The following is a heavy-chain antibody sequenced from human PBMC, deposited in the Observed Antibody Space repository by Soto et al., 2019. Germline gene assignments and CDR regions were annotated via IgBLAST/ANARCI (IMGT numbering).Heavy chain of an antibody. J-gene: IGHJ6*02. D-gene: IGHD5-18*01. V-gene: IGHV3-23*01. Sequence: PGGSLRLSCAASGFTFSSYAMSWVRQAPGKGLEWVSAISGSGGSTYYADSVKGRFTISRDNSKNTLYLQMNSLRAEDTAVYYCAKAGKIQLWLCVDSCYGMDVRGQGTTVTVSS. CDR3: AKAGKIQLWLCVDSCYGMDV. CDR1: GFTFSSYA. CDR2: ISGSGGST.